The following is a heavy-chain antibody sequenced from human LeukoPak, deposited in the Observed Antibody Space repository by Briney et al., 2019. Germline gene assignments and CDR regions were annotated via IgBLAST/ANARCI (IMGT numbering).Heavy chain of an antibody. J-gene: IGHJ4*02. V-gene: IGHV1-8*01. CDR2: MNPNSGNT. CDR1: GYTFTSYD. CDR3: ARGQIRWELPVGY. D-gene: IGHD2-15*01. Sequence: GASVKVSCKASGYTFTSYDINWVRQATGQGLEWMGWMNPNSGNTGYAQKFQGRVTMTRNASISTAYMELSSLRSEDTAVYYCARGQIRWELPVGYWGQGTLVTVSS.